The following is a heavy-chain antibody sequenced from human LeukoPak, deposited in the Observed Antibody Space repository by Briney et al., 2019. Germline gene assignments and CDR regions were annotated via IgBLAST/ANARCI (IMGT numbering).Heavy chain of an antibody. V-gene: IGHV3-30*18. Sequence: PGRSLRLSCAASGFTFSSYGMHWVRQAPGKGLEWVAVISYDGSNKLYADSVKGRFSISRDNSKSTLYLQMNSLRAEDTAVYYCAKVKQHLWNYFDYWGQGTLVTVSS. J-gene: IGHJ4*02. CDR3: AKVKQHLWNYFDY. CDR2: ISYDGSNK. CDR1: GFTFSSYG. D-gene: IGHD6-13*01.